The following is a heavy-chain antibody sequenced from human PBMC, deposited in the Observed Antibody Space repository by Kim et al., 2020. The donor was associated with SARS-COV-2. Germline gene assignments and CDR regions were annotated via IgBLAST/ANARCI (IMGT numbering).Heavy chain of an antibody. J-gene: IGHJ4*02. V-gene: IGHV4-39*01. CDR2: VYHSGST. CDR3: ARLPHDSSGYVDC. CDR1: GGSISNSFNY. Sequence: SETLSLTCTVSGGSISNSFNYWGGIRQRPGKGLEWIGSVYHSGSTYDSPSLKSRVTVSVDTSKNQFSLKVTSVTAADTAVYFCARLPHDSSGYVDCWGQGILVTVSS. D-gene: IGHD3-22*01.